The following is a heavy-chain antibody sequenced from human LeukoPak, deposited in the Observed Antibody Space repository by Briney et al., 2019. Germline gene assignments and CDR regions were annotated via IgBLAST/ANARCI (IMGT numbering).Heavy chain of an antibody. CDR2: INHSGST. CDR1: GDSLGTYY. D-gene: IGHD3-9*01. V-gene: IGHV4-34*01. CDR3: ARRAILTGYYYFDP. J-gene: IGHJ5*02. Sequence: SGTLSLTCTVSGDSLGTYYWSWIRQPPGKGLEWIGEINHSGSTNYNPSLKSRVTISVDTSKNQFSLKLSSVTAADTAVYYCARRAILTGYYYFDPWGQGTLVTVSS.